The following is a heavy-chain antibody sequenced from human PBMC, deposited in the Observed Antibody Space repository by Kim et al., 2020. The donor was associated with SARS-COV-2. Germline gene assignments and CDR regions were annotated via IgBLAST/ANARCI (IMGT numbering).Heavy chain of an antibody. CDR3: ARTDY. CDR2: NAGNGNT. Sequence: NAGNGNTKYSQKFQGRVTITRDTSASTAYMELRSLRSEETAVYYCARTDYWGQGTLVTVSS. J-gene: IGHJ4*02. V-gene: IGHV1-3*01.